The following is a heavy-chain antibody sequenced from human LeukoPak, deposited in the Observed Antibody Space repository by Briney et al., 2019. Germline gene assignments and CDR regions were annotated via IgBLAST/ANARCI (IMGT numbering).Heavy chain of an antibody. D-gene: IGHD6-13*01. CDR3: ARDTAAALDY. J-gene: IGHJ4*02. CDR1: GFTFGDHY. Sequence: GGSLRPSCAASGFTFGDHYMDWVRQAPGKGLEWIARTKNKPDNYVTQYAASVKGRFTSSRDDSKNSLYLQMNSLKIEDTAVYYCARDTAAALDYWGQGILVTVSS. V-gene: IGHV3-72*01. CDR2: TKNKPDNYVT.